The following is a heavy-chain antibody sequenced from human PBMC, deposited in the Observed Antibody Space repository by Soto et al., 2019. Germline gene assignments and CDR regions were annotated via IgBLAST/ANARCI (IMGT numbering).Heavy chain of an antibody. J-gene: IGHJ2*01. CDR1: GFSLSTPGTA. CDR2: IYGDDDK. V-gene: IGHV2-5*02. Sequence: QITLKESGPPLLNPTQTLTLTCSFSGFSLSTPGTAVAWIRQPPGQALEWLALIYGDDDKRYSPSLKNRLNITKDTSKDQVVLTMTNMDPVDTATYFCVHRLPFYFNCWGRGALVTVSS. CDR3: VHRLPFYFNC.